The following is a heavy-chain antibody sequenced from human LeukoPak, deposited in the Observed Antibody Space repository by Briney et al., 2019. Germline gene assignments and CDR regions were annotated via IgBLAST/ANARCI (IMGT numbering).Heavy chain of an antibody. CDR2: IYYSGST. CDR3: ARDTYDSSGYYHDY. D-gene: IGHD3-22*01. CDR1: GGSISSYY. Sequence: SETLSLTCTVSGGSISSYYWSWIRQPPGKGLEWIGYIYYSGSTNYDPSLKSRVTISVDTSKNQFTLKLSSVTAADTAVYYCARDTYDSSGYYHDYWGQGTLVTVSS. V-gene: IGHV4-59*01. J-gene: IGHJ4*02.